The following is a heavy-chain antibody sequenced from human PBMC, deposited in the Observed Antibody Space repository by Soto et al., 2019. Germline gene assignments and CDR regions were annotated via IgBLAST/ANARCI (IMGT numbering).Heavy chain of an antibody. J-gene: IGHJ4*02. CDR3: ARGKIIDY. Sequence: PSETLSLTCAVYGGSFSGYYWSWIRQPPGKGLEWIGEINHSGSTNYNPSLKSRVTISVDTSKNQFSLKLSSVTAADTAVYYCARGKIIDYWGQGTLVTVSS. V-gene: IGHV4-34*01. CDR2: INHSGST. CDR1: GGSFSGYY.